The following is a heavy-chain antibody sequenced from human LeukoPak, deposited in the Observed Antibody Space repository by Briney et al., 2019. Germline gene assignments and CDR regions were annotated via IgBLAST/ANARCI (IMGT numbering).Heavy chain of an antibody. CDR2: IYYSGST. CDR1: GCSISSYY. J-gene: IGHJ4*02. Sequence: SETLSLTCTVSGCSISSYYWSWIRQPPGKGLEWIGYIYYSGSTNYNPSLKSRVTISVDTSNNQFSLKLSSVTAAGTAVHYCAIGLSSFDYWGQGTLVTVPS. V-gene: IGHV4-59*01. CDR3: AIGLSSFDY.